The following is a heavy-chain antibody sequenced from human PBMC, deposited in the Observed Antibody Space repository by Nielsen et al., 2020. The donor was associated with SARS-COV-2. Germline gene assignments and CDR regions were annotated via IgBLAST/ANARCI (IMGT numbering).Heavy chain of an antibody. CDR1: GFSLSTSGVG. V-gene: IGHV2-5*01. Sequence: SGPTLVKPTQTLTLTCTFSGFSLSTSGVGVGWIRQPPGKALEWLALIYWNDDKRYSPSLKSRLTITKDTSKNQVVLTMTNMDPVDTATYYCARTIRGYFLASGGNYYHDTFDMWGQGTLVTVSS. CDR3: ARTIRGYFLASGGNYYHDTFDM. D-gene: IGHD3-10*01. CDR2: IYWNDDK. J-gene: IGHJ3*02.